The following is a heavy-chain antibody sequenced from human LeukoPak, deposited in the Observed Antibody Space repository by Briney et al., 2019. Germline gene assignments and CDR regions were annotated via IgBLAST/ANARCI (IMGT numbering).Heavy chain of an antibody. J-gene: IGHJ4*02. CDR3: ARRYYDSSGFYYFDY. CDR2: IYPGDSDI. D-gene: IGHD3-22*01. Sequence: GESLRISGKGSGYSFISYWIGWVRQMPGKGLEWMGIIYPGDSDIRYRPSFQGQVTISVDKSISTAYLQWSSLKAADTAMYYCARRYYDSSGFYYFDYWGQGTLVTVSS. V-gene: IGHV5-51*01. CDR1: GYSFISYW.